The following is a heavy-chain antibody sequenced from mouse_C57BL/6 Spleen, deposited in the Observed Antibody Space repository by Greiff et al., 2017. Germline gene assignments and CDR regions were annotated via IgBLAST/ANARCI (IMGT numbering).Heavy chain of an antibody. CDR3: ARHRGDYDGFAY. V-gene: IGHV5-6*01. CDR1: GFTFSSYG. J-gene: IGHJ3*01. CDR2: ISSGGSYT. D-gene: IGHD2-4*01. Sequence: DVQLVESGGDLVKPGGSLKLSCAASGFTFSSYGMSWVRLTPDKRLEWVATISSGGSYTYYPDSVKGRFTISRDNAKNTLYLQMSSLKSEDTAMYYCARHRGDYDGFAYWGQGTLVTVSA.